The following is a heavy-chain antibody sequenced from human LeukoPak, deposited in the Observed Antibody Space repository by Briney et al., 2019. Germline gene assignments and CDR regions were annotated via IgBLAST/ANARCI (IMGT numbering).Heavy chain of an antibody. Sequence: GGSLRLSCAASGFTVITNDMTWARQAPGKGLEWVSVLYSDGNTKYADSVQGRFTISRDNSKKTLYLEMNSLSPDDTAVYYCARGVEPLAANTLAYWGQGTLVTVSS. CDR1: GFTVITND. CDR2: LYSDGNT. CDR3: ARGVEPLAANTLAY. D-gene: IGHD1-14*01. J-gene: IGHJ4*02. V-gene: IGHV3-53*01.